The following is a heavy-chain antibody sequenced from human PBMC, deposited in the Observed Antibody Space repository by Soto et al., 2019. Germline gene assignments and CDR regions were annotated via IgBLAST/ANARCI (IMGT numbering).Heavy chain of an antibody. J-gene: IGHJ6*02. Sequence: EVQLLESGGGLVQPGGSLRLSCAASGFTFSSYAMSWVRQAPGKGLEWVSAISGSGGSTYYADSVKGRFTISRDNSKNTLYLQMNSLRAEDTAVYYCAKAGVTIFGVVIIDLGGMDVWGQGTTVTVSS. CDR1: GFTFSSYA. CDR3: AKAGVTIFGVVIIDLGGMDV. CDR2: ISGSGGST. V-gene: IGHV3-23*01. D-gene: IGHD3-3*01.